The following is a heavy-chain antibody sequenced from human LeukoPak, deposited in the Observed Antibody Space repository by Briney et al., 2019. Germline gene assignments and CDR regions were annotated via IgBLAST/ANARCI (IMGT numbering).Heavy chain of an antibody. D-gene: IGHD6-13*01. CDR1: GYTFTSYY. CDR2: INPSGGST. V-gene: IGHV1-46*01. Sequence: ASVKVSCKASGYTFTSYYMHWVRQAPGQGLEWMGIINPSGGSTSYAQKFQGRVTMTRDTSTSTVYMELSSLRSEDTAVYYCARDGTWGIAAAGFDYWGQGTLVTVSS. CDR3: ARDGTWGIAAAGFDY. J-gene: IGHJ4*02.